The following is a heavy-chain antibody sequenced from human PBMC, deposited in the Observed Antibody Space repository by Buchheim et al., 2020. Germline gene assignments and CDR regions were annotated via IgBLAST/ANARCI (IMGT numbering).Heavy chain of an antibody. J-gene: IGHJ6*02. CDR1: GLTLTGES. Sequence: EVQLLESGGDLAQPGGSLRLSCAVSGLTLTGESMNWVRQAPGKGLEWVSAIRMTDHSTHYAASVKGRFTISSDKSKNTLYLQMDSLRAEDTAVYYCARILSYYYSGMDVWGQGTT. CDR2: IRMTDHST. V-gene: IGHV3-23*05. CDR3: ARILSYYYSGMDV.